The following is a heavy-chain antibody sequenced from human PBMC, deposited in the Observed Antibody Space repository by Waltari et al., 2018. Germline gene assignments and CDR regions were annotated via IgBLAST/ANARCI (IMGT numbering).Heavy chain of an antibody. D-gene: IGHD6-6*01. CDR1: GFSVVDQG. J-gene: IGHJ4*02. Sequence: HLAESGGGVVQPGGSLRLSCVVSGFSVVDQGILWVRQAPGKGLEWVALMSYDGTTKSYADSVKGRFTISKDNSKNTLFLQMNNLRTNDTAVYFCATPFSIFTVSARLDLWGQGTLVTVAS. CDR2: MSYDGTTK. V-gene: IGHV3-30*19. CDR3: ATPFSIFTVSARLDL.